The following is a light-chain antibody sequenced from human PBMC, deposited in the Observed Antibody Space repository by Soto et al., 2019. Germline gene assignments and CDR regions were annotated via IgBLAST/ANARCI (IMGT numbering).Light chain of an antibody. V-gene: IGKV3-20*01. Sequence: ESVLTHSPGTLSLSPGERATLSCRASQSVSSSYLAWYQQKPGQAPRLLIYGASSRATGIPDRFCGSGSGTDFILTISRLEPEDFAMYYCQQYGSSPPTFGQGTKV. J-gene: IGKJ1*01. CDR2: GAS. CDR1: QSVSSSY. CDR3: QQYGSSPPT.